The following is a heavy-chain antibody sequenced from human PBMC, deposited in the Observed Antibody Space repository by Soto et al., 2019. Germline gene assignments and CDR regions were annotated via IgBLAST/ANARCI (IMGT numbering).Heavy chain of an antibody. Sequence: ASVKVSCKASGYTFTSYGISWVRQAPGQGLEWMGWISAYNGNTNYAQKLQGRVTMTTDTSTSTAYMELRSLRSDDTAVYYCARDNQQWLVTLYYYYYGMDVWGQGTTGTVAS. CDR3: ARDNQQWLVTLYYYYYGMDV. D-gene: IGHD6-19*01. CDR1: GYTFTSYG. CDR2: ISAYNGNT. J-gene: IGHJ6*02. V-gene: IGHV1-18*01.